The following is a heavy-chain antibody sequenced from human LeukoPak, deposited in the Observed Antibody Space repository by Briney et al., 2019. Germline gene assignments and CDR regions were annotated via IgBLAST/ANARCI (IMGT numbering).Heavy chain of an antibody. CDR1: GFTFSSYS. Sequence: SGGSLRLSCAASGFTFSSYSINWVRQAPGKGLEWVSSISSSSSYIYYADSVKGRFTISRDNAKNSLYLQMNSLRAEDTAVYYCARRITDDAFDIWGQGTMVTVSS. J-gene: IGHJ3*02. CDR3: ARRITDDAFDI. CDR2: ISSSSSYI. V-gene: IGHV3-21*01. D-gene: IGHD3-10*01.